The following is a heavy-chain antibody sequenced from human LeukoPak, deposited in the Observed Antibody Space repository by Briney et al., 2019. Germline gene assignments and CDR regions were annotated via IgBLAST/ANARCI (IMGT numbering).Heavy chain of an antibody. J-gene: IGHJ6*04. CDR1: GGTVSSYA. CDR3: ARASLSSSWYTPSEPYYYYYYGMDV. Sequence: SVKVSCKASGGTVSSYAISWVRQAPGQGLEWMGGIIHIFGTANYAQKFQGRVTITADESTSTAYMELSSLRSEDTAVYYCARASLSSSWYTPSEPYYYYYYGMDVWGKGTTVTVSS. V-gene: IGHV1-69*13. CDR2: IIHIFGTA. D-gene: IGHD6-13*01.